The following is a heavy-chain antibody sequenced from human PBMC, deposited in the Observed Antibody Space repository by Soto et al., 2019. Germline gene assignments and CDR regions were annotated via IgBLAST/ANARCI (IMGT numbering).Heavy chain of an antibody. J-gene: IGHJ5*02. D-gene: IGHD5-12*01. CDR3: ARVTTRMATISWFAP. V-gene: IGHV1-69*13. Sequence: SVKVSCKASGGTFSSYAISWVRQAPGQGLEWMGGIIPIFGTANYAQKFQGRVTITADESTSTAYMELSSLRSEDTAVYYCARVTTRMATISWFAPWGQGTLVTAPQ. CDR1: GGTFSSYA. CDR2: IIPIFGTA.